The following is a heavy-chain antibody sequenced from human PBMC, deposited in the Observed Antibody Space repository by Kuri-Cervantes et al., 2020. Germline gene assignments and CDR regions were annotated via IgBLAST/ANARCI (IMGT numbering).Heavy chain of an antibody. J-gene: IGHJ4*02. CDR3: ARALRPYYYFDY. Sequence: GSLRLSCAVSGGSISSSNWWSWVRQPPGKGLEWIGEIYHSGSTNYNPSLKSRVTISVDKSKNQFSLKLSSVTAADTAVYYCARALRPYYYFDYWGQGTLVTVSS. D-gene: IGHD2-21*01. CDR1: GGSISSSNW. V-gene: IGHV4-4*02. CDR2: IYHSGST.